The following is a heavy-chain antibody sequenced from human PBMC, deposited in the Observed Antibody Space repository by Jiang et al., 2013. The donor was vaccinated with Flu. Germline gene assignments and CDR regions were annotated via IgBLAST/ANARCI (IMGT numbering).Heavy chain of an antibody. CDR1: GFTFSSYG. D-gene: IGHD7-27*01. CDR2: ISYDGSNK. J-gene: IGHJ3*02. CDR3: AKRITGGRKNEDSAFDI. Sequence: RSLRLSCAASGFTFSSYGMHWVRQAPGKGLEWVAVISYDGSNKYYADSVKGRFTISRDNSKNTLYLQMNSLRAEDTAVYYCAKRITGGRKNEDSAFDIWGQGTMVTVSS. V-gene: IGHV3-30*18.